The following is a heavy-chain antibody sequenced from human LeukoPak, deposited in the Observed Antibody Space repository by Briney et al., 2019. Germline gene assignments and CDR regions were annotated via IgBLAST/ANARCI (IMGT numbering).Heavy chain of an antibody. CDR1: GGSISSNSYY. CDR3: ARQGWYYVPGSYFQLWYFDL. CDR2: IYYSRHT. V-gene: IGHV4-39*01. Sequence: PSETLSLTCTVSGGSISSNSYYWGWIRQPPGKGLEWIGSIYYSRHTYHNPSLKSRVTISVDTSKNQVSLKLSSVTAADTAVYYRARQGWYYVPGSYFQLWYFDLWGRGTLVTVSS. D-gene: IGHD3-10*01. J-gene: IGHJ2*01.